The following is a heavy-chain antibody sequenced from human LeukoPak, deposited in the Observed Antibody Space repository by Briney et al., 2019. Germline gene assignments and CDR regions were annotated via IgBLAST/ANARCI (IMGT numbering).Heavy chain of an antibody. CDR2: INPNSGGT. Sequence: ASVKVSCKASGYTFTGYYMHWVRQAPGQGLEWMGWINPNSGGTNYAQKFQGRVIMTRDTSISTAYMELSRLRSDDTAVYYCARPRIAAAGGYFDYWGQGTLVTVSS. V-gene: IGHV1-2*02. CDR3: ARPRIAAAGGYFDY. D-gene: IGHD6-13*01. CDR1: GYTFTGYY. J-gene: IGHJ4*02.